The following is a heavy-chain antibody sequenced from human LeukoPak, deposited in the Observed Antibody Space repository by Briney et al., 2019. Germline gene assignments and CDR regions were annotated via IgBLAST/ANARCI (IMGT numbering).Heavy chain of an antibody. J-gene: IGHJ5*02. CDR2: IYHSGST. CDR1: GYSISSGYY. CDR3: ARDTSEEYQLLYNWFDH. D-gene: IGHD2-2*02. V-gene: IGHV4-38-2*02. Sequence: SETXXLTCTVSGYSISSGYYWGGIRPPPGKGLEWIGSIYHSGSTYYNPSLKSRVTIAVDTTKNKFSLKLSSVTAADTAVYYCARDTSEEYQLLYNWFDHWGQGTLVTVSS.